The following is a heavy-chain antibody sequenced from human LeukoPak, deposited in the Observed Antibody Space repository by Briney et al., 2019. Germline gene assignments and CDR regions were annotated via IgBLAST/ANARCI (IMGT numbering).Heavy chain of an antibody. CDR2: MNPNSGNT. D-gene: IGHD6-19*01. CDR3: ARDLLYSSGWYSWFDP. J-gene: IGHJ5*02. V-gene: IGHV1-8*01. Sequence: ASVKVSCKASGYTFTSYDINWVRQATGQGLEWMGWMNPNSGNTGYAQKSQGRVTMTRNTSISTAYMELSSLRSEDTAVYYCARDLLYSSGWYSWFDPWGQGTLVTVSS. CDR1: GYTFTSYD.